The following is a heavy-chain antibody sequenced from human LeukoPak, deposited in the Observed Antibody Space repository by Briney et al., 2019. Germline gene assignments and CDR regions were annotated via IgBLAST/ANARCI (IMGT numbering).Heavy chain of an antibody. D-gene: IGHD1-26*01. CDR3: AKDLGRYRNNFFDY. V-gene: IGHV3-23*01. CDR2: ISGSGGGT. J-gene: IGHJ4*02. CDR1: GFTFSSIA. Sequence: GGSLRLSCAASGFTFSSIAMSWVRQAPDKGLEWVSTISGSGGGTYYADSVKGRFTISRDDSKNTLYLQVNSLRADDTAVYYCAKDLGRYRNNFFDYWGQGNLVTVSS.